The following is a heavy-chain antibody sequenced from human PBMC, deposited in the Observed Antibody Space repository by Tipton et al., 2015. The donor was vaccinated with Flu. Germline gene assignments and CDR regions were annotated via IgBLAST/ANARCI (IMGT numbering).Heavy chain of an antibody. Sequence: TLSLTCAVYGGSFSGYYWSWIRQPPGKGLEWIGEINHSGSTNYNPSLKSRVTISVDTSKNQFSLKLSSVTAADTAVYYCARGPESIVGATGVWFDPWGQGTLLTVSS. J-gene: IGHJ5*02. D-gene: IGHD1-26*01. V-gene: IGHV4-34*01. CDR3: ARGPESIVGATGVWFDP. CDR2: INHSGST. CDR1: GGSFSGYY.